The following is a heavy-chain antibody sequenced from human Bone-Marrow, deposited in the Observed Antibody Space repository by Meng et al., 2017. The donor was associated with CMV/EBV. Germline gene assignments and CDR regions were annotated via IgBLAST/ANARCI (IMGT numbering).Heavy chain of an antibody. J-gene: IGHJ4*02. Sequence: LGSGPGRVKPSVPLSLTRTVSGGSISRYYWSWIRQPPGKGLEWIGYIYCSGSTNYNPSLRSRVTISVDTSKNQFSLKLSSVTAADTAVYYCAREPTRSGPIDYWGQGTLVTVSS. CDR3: AREPTRSGPIDY. CDR2: IYCSGST. CDR1: GGSISRYY. V-gene: IGHV4-59*01. D-gene: IGHD3-3*01.